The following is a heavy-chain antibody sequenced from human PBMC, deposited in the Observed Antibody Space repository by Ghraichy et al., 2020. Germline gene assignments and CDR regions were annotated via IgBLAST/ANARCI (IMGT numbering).Heavy chain of an antibody. CDR2: IYYSGST. CDR1: GGSISSGGYY. Sequence: SETLSLTCTVSGGSISSGGYYWSWIRQHPGKGLEWIGYIYYSGSTYYNPSLKSRVTISVDTSKNQFSLKLSSVTAADTAVYYCASQSNHYYYYMDVWGKGTTVTVSS. J-gene: IGHJ6*03. CDR3: ASQSNHYYYYMDV. V-gene: IGHV4-31*03. D-gene: IGHD4-11*01.